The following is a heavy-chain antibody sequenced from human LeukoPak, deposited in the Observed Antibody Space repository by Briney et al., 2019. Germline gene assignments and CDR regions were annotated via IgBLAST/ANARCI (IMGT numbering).Heavy chain of an antibody. CDR1: GFPFSSYG. CDR3: AKGHIAAAGCIDY. V-gene: IGHV3-30*18. Sequence: GSLRLSCAASGFPFSSYGMHWVRQAPGKGLEWVAVISYDGSNKYYADSVKGRFTISRDNSKNTLYLQMTSLRAEDTAVFYCAKGHIAAAGCIDYWGQGTLVTVSS. J-gene: IGHJ4*02. CDR2: ISYDGSNK. D-gene: IGHD6-13*01.